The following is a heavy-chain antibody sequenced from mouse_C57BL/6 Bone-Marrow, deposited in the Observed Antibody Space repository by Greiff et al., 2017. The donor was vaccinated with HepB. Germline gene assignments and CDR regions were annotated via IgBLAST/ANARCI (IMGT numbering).Heavy chain of an antibody. V-gene: IGHV2-5*01. Sequence: QVQLKESGPGLVQPSQSLSITCTVSGFSFTSYGVHWVRQSPGKGLEWLGVIWRGGSTDYNAAFMSRLSITKDNSKSQVFFKMNSLQADDTAIYYCAKGGGYDGGPDYWGQGTTLTVSS. CDR2: IWRGGST. J-gene: IGHJ2*01. CDR3: AKGGGYDGGPDY. CDR1: GFSFTSYG. D-gene: IGHD2-2*01.